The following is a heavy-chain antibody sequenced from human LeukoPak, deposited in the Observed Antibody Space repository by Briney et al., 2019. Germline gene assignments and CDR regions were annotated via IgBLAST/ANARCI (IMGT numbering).Heavy chain of an antibody. J-gene: IGHJ4*02. CDR2: INPKSGAT. Sequence: ASVKVSCKASGYTFTAYYMHWVRQAPGQGLELMGWINPKSGATNFAQKFQGRVTMTRDTSISTAYMELSSLRSEDTAVYYCATDPRSSVTGTRGVYFDYWGQGTLVTVSS. D-gene: IGHD1-20*01. CDR1: GYTFTAYY. CDR3: ATDPRSSVTGTRGVYFDY. V-gene: IGHV1-2*02.